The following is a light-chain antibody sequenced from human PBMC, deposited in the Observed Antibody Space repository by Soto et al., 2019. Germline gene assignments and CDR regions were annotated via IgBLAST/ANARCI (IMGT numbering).Light chain of an antibody. V-gene: IGKV3-15*01. CDR2: DTS. CDR3: LQDYNYPFT. J-gene: IGKJ2*01. Sequence: EIVLTQSPGTLSLSPGERATLSCRASQSVSIHLAWYQQKPGQAPRLLIYDTSTRATGIPARFSGSGSGTEFTLTISSLQPEDSAAYYCLQDYNYPFTFGQGTKVDIK. CDR1: QSVSIH.